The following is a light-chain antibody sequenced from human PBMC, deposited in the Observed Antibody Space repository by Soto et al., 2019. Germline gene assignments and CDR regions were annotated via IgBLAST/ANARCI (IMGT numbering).Light chain of an antibody. V-gene: IGKV1-12*01. CDR1: EGIACW. Sequence: DIQMTQSPSFVSASVGDRVTITCRATEGIACWLAWYQQKPGKAPKLLINTASKLESGVPARFSGSGSGTDFTLTISSLQPEDSAIYYCQQARGSPLTFGGGTKVEIK. J-gene: IGKJ4*01. CDR2: TAS. CDR3: QQARGSPLT.